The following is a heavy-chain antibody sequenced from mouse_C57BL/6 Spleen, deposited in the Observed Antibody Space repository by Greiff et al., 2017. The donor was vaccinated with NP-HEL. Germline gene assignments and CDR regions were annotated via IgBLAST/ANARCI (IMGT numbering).Heavy chain of an antibody. CDR1: GFSLTSYG. D-gene: IGHD2-4*01. CDR3: ARQGGDYDGYWYFDV. CDR2: IWSDGST. V-gene: IGHV2-6-1*01. J-gene: IGHJ1*03. Sequence: VKLMESGPGLVAPSQSLSITCTVSGFSLTSYGVHWVRQPPGKGLEWLVVIWSDGSTTYNSALKSRLSISKDNSKSQVFLKMNSLQTDDTAMYYCARQGGDYDGYWYFDVWGTGTTVTVSS.